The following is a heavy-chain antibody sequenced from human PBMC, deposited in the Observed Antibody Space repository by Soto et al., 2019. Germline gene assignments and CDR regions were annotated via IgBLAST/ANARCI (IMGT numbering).Heavy chain of an antibody. CDR3: AHSPPQYSGAFEI. Sequence: GSGPTLVNPTPALTLTCTFSGFSLRTTGVGVGWIRQPPGKALEWLALLYWDDDNRYNPSLKSRLTLTKDTSKSQVVLTLTNVDPADTATYYCAHSPPQYSGAFEIWGQGTMVTVSS. CDR1: GFSLRTTGVG. V-gene: IGHV2-5*02. D-gene: IGHD1-26*01. J-gene: IGHJ3*02. CDR2: LYWDDDN.